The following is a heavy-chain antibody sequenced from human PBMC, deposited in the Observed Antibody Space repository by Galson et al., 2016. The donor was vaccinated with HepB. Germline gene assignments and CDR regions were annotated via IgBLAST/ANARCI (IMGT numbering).Heavy chain of an antibody. V-gene: IGHV6-1*01. CDR3: ARDRASWDAQNTGNYDY. Sequence: CAISGDSVSSINAAWNWIRQSPSRGLEWLGRTYYRSKWYYDYAVSVKSLMTINPDTSKNQLSLHLKSVTPEDTAVYYCARDRASWDAQNTGNYDYWGQGTLVTVSS. CDR2: TYYRSKWYY. CDR1: GDSVSSINAA. J-gene: IGHJ4*02. D-gene: IGHD2/OR15-2a*01.